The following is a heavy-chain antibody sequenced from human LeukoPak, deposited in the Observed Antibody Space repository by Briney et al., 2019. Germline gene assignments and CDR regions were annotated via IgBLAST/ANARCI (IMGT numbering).Heavy chain of an antibody. CDR2: IYYSGST. J-gene: IGHJ4*02. CDR1: GGSLSSGGYY. V-gene: IGHV4-31*03. D-gene: IGHD3-22*01. CDR3: ARVGVGYYDVDY. Sequence: SETLSLTCTVSGGSLSSGGYYWSWIRQHPGKGLEWIGYIYYSGSTYYNPSLKSRVTISVDTSKNQFSLKLSSVTAADTAVYYCARVGVGYYDVDYWGQGTLVTVSS.